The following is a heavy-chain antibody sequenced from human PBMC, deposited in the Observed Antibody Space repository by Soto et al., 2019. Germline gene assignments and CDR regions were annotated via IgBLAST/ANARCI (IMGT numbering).Heavy chain of an antibody. J-gene: IGHJ5*02. CDR1: GYPFTSSA. CDR2: INAGNGNT. CDR3: ARALTGTTYCFDP. V-gene: IGHV1-3*01. D-gene: IGHD1-7*01. Sequence: ASVKVSCTDSGYPFTSSAMHWVRQAPGQRLEWMGWINAGNGNTKYSQKFQGRVTITRDTSASTAYMELSSLRSEDTAVYYCARALTGTTYCFDPWGQLTPFTV.